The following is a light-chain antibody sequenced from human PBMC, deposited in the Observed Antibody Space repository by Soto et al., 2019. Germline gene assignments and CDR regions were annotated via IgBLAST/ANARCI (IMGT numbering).Light chain of an antibody. CDR3: QQCGSLPGT. J-gene: IGKJ1*01. CDR2: GTS. CDR1: QSVSSSY. V-gene: IGKV3-20*01. Sequence: EIVLTQSPGTLSLSPGERATLSCRASQSVSSSYLHWYQQKPGQAPRLLIFGTSSRATGIPDRLIGGGSGTDFTLTISRLEPEDFAVYYCQQCGSLPGTFGQGTKVEI.